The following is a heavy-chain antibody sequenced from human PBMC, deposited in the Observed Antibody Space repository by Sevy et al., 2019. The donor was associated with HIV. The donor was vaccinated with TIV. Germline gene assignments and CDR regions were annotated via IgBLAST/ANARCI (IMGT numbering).Heavy chain of an antibody. V-gene: IGHV3-9*01. D-gene: IGHD3-9*01. J-gene: IGHJ4*02. CDR1: GFKFDDYA. CDR3: AKDLRRGDILTGYLNY. Sequence: GGSLRLSCTASGFKFDDYAMHWVRQPPGKGLEWVSGITWEGGCTGSADSVKGRFIISRDNTKSSLYLQMNSLRAEDTVLYYCAKDLRRGDILTGYLNYWGQGILVTVSS. CDR2: ITWEGGCT.